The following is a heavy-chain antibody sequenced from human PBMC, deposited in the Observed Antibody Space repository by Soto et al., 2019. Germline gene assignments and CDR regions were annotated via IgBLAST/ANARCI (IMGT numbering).Heavy chain of an antibody. V-gene: IGHV3-30-3*01. CDR3: ARDLIGLIAAAGYYYYYGMDV. CDR1: GFTFSSYA. CDR2: ISYDGSNK. Sequence: GGSLRLSCAASGFTFSSYAMHWVRQAPGKGLEWVAVISYDGSNKYYADSVKGRFTISRDNSKNTLYLQMNSLRAEDTAVYYCARDLIGLIAAAGYYYYYGMDVWGQGTTVTVSS. J-gene: IGHJ6*02. D-gene: IGHD6-13*01.